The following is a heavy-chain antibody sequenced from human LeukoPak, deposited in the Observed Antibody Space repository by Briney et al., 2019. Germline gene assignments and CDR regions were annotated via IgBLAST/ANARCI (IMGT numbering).Heavy chain of an antibody. V-gene: IGHV3-64*01. J-gene: IGHJ4*02. Sequence: PGGSLRLSCAASGFPFSSYAMHWVRQAPGKGLEYVSAISSNGGSTSYANSVKGRFTISRDNSTNTLYLQMGSLRAEDMAVYYCARSSIVVVSILDYWGQGTLVTVSS. CDR3: ARSSIVVVSILDY. CDR1: GFPFSSYA. CDR2: ISSNGGST. D-gene: IGHD2-2*01.